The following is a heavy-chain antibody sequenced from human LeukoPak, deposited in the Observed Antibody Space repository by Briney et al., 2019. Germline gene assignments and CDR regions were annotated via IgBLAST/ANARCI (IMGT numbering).Heavy chain of an antibody. D-gene: IGHD3-22*01. J-gene: IGHJ6*02. Sequence: GESLKISCKGSGYTFASYWIGWVRQMPGKGLEWMGFIYPSDSNTRYSPSFQGQVTISADKSISTAFLQWSSLKASDTAMYYCATTYYFDSTFMDVWGQGTTVTVSS. CDR2: IYPSDSNT. CDR3: ATTYYFDSTFMDV. CDR1: GYTFASYW. V-gene: IGHV5-51*01.